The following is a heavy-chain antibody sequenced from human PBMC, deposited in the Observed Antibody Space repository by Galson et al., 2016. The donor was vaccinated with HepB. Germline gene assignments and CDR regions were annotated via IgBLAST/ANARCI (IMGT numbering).Heavy chain of an antibody. J-gene: IGHJ6*02. V-gene: IGHV3-33*06. CDR3: VKWPHLSHRGPHGMDV. D-gene: IGHD3-16*01. CDR2: IWYDGSNE. CDR1: GFRFRSCG. Sequence: SLRLSCAASGFRFRSCGIHWVRQAPGKGLEWVAAIWYDGSNEYYRDSVKGRFTISRDNSKNTVYMEMNNLAVEDTALYFCVKWPHLSHRGPHGMDVWGQGQMVTVSS.